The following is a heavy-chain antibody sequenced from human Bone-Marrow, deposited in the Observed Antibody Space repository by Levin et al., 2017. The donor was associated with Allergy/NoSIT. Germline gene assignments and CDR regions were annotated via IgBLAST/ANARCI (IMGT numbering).Heavy chain of an antibody. Sequence: AGGSLRLSCLTSGITFSSYTMNWVRQAPGKGPEWVSCITKNRDVDYADSVKGRFTIFRDNAVNSLFLQMNSLRDEDTAVYYCVRDDASGSRTRGYYWGQGALVTVSS. J-gene: IGHJ4*02. CDR3: VRDDASGSRTRGYY. CDR1: GITFSSYT. D-gene: IGHD1-26*01. CDR2: ITKNRDV. V-gene: IGHV3-21*06.